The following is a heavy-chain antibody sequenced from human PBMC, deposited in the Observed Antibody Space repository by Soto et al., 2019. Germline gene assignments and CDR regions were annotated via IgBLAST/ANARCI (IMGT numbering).Heavy chain of an antibody. Sequence: QVQLVESGGGVVQPGRSLRLSCAASGFAFSAYGMHWVRQAPGKGLVWVAMIYYDGSNKYYADSVKGRFTISRDNSKNTLYLQMSSLRADDTALYYCARVGGTVTSDYWGQGTLVNVSS. D-gene: IGHD4-17*01. CDR3: ARVGGTVTSDY. V-gene: IGHV3-33*01. CDR1: GFAFSAYG. CDR2: IYYDGSNK. J-gene: IGHJ4*02.